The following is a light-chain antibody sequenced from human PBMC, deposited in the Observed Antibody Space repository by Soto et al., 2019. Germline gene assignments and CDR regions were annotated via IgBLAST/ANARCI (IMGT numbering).Light chain of an antibody. J-gene: IGKJ1*01. CDR3: QQSNSIPPWT. Sequence: DIQMTQSPSSVAASGASQGVGNCLAWYQQRPGKAPRLLIYGASTLQSGVPSRFSGSGSGTDFTLTISSLQAEDFATYYCQQSNSIPPWTFGQGTKVEIK. CDR1: QGVGNC. V-gene: IGKV1-12*01. CDR2: GAS.